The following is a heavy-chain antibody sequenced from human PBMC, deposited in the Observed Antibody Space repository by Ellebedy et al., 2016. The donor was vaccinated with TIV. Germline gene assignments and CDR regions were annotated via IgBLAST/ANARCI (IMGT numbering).Heavy chain of an antibody. D-gene: IGHD6-19*01. CDR1: GFSFSRYG. J-gene: IGHJ4*02. Sequence: GESLKISCAASGFSFSRYGMHWVRRAPGKGLEWVAVISYDGTYKYYAESVKGRFTISRDNSKNTLYLQMNSLRAEDTAVYYCATHSSGWLDFDYWGQGTLVTVSS. CDR3: ATHSSGWLDFDY. V-gene: IGHV3-30*03. CDR2: ISYDGTYK.